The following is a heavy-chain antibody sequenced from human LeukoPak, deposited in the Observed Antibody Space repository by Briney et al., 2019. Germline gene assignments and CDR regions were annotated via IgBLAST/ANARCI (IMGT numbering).Heavy chain of an antibody. CDR2: ISSSSSSI. D-gene: IGHD6-13*01. J-gene: IGHJ6*02. V-gene: IGHV3-48*01. CDR1: EFTYSSYS. Sequence: GGSLRLSCAASEFTYSSYSMNWVRQAPGKGLEWVSYISSSSSSIYYADSVKGRFTISRDNSKNTLYLQMNSLRAEDTAVYYCAKDHSYSSSWYYYYYGMDVWGQGTTVTVSS. CDR3: AKDHSYSSSWYYYYYGMDV.